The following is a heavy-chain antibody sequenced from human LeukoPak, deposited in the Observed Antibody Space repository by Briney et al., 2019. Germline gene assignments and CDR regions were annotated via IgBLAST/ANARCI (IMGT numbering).Heavy chain of an antibody. J-gene: IGHJ5*02. CDR3: ASAGGYCSSTSCYLGSWFDP. CDR2: IYYSGST. CDR1: GGSISSYY. D-gene: IGHD2-2*01. V-gene: IGHV4-59*01. Sequence: SETLSLTCTVSGGSISSYYWSWIRQPPGKGLEWIGYIYYSGSTNYNPSLKSRVTISVDTSKNQFSLKLSSVTAADTAVYYCASAGGYCSSTSCYLGSWFDPWGQGTLVTVSS.